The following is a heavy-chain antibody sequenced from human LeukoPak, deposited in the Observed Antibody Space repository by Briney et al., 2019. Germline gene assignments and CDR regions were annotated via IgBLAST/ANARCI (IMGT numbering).Heavy chain of an antibody. CDR2: IYTSGST. CDR3: ARLVYVRGVDNWFDP. CDR1: GGSISSYY. Sequence: SETLSLTCTVSGGSISSYYWSWIRQPAGKGLEWIGRIYTSGSTNYNPSLKSRVTMSVDTSKNQSSLKLSSVTAADTAVYYCARLVYVRGVDNWFDPWGQGTLVTVSS. V-gene: IGHV4-4*07. J-gene: IGHJ5*02. D-gene: IGHD3-10*02.